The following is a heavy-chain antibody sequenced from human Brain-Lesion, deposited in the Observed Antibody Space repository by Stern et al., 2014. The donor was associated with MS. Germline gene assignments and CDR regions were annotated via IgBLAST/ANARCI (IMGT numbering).Heavy chain of an antibody. D-gene: IGHD2-21*01. CDR1: GGTFTTHP. CDR2: IIPFLNTT. J-gene: IGHJ4*02. V-gene: IGHV1-69*06. Sequence: VQLVESGAEVKKPGSSVKVSCKASGGTFTTHPITWWRQAPGQGLEWMGGIIPFLNTTNYAQNFQGRTTITADKSTGTTYMEISRLRSDDTAVYYCASSVVASGHWGQGTLVIVS. CDR3: ASSVVASGH.